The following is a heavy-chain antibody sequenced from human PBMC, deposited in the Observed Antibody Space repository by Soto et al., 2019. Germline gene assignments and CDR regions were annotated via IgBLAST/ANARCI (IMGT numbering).Heavy chain of an antibody. Sequence: PSETLTLTCTVSGGSISSYYWSWIRQPPGKGLEWIGYIYYSGSTNYNPSLKSRVTISVDTSKNQFSLKLSSVTAADTAVYYCARVWFGEGNSRFDYWGQGTLVTVSS. V-gene: IGHV4-59*08. J-gene: IGHJ4*02. CDR1: GGSISSYY. D-gene: IGHD3-10*01. CDR2: IYYSGST. CDR3: ARVWFGEGNSRFDY.